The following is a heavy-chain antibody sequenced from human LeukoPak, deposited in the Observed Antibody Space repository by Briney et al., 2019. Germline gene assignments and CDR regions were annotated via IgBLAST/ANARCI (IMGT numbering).Heavy chain of an antibody. CDR1: GFTFSSYA. CDR2: ISGSADNT. D-gene: IGHD4-23*01. Sequence: GGSLRLSCAASGFTFSSYAMSWVRQAPGKGLEWVSAISGSADNTYYADSVKGRFTISRDNAKNTLYLQMNSLRVEDMVVYSFYGGKGEQWGQGPRVTVSS. V-gene: IGHV3-23*01. J-gene: IGHJ1*01. CDR3: YGGKGEQ.